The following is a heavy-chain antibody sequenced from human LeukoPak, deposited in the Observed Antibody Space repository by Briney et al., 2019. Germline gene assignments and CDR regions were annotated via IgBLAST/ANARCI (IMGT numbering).Heavy chain of an antibody. V-gene: IGHV3-43*02. J-gene: IGHJ5*02. CDR2: ISGDGGST. D-gene: IGHD2-2*01. CDR1: GVTFDDYA. Sequence: PGGSLRLSCAASGVTFDDYAMHWVRQAPGKGLEWVSLISGDGGSTYYADSVKGRFTISRDNSKNSLYLQMNSLRTEDTALYYCAKDRTPAAIPYNWFDPWGQGTLVTVSS. CDR3: AKDRTPAAIPYNWFDP.